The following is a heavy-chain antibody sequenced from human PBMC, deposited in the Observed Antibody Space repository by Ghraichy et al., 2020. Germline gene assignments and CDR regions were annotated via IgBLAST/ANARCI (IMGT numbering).Heavy chain of an antibody. Sequence: GESLNISCAASGFIFSSSWMSWVRQVPGKGLEWVANINKDGSEKYYVDSVKGRFSMSRDNAKNSVYLQMNSLRVGDTAVYYCARGFGLDVWGQGTTVTVSS. CDR2: INKDGSEK. D-gene: IGHD3-10*01. CDR3: ARGFGLDV. CDR1: GFIFSSSW. V-gene: IGHV3-7*01. J-gene: IGHJ6*02.